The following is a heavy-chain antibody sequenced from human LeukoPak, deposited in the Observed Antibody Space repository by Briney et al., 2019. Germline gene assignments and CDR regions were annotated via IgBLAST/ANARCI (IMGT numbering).Heavy chain of an antibody. CDR1: GGSISGGGYS. Sequence: SETLSLTCAASGGSISGGGYSWSWIRQPPGKGLEWIGHIYHSGSAYYNPSLKSRVTISVDTSKSQFSLNLSSVTAADTAFYYCARDSEVGSFDPWGQGTLVTVSS. D-gene: IGHD1-26*01. CDR2: IYHSGSA. V-gene: IGHV4-30-4*07. CDR3: ARDSEVGSFDP. J-gene: IGHJ5*02.